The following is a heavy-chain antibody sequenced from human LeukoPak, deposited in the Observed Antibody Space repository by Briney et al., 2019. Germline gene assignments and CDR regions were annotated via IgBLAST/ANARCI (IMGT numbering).Heavy chain of an antibody. CDR2: ISYDGSNK. J-gene: IGHJ3*02. V-gene: IGHV3-30-3*01. Sequence: SGGSLRLSCAASGFTFSSYAMHWVRQAPGKGLEWVAVISYDGSNKYYADSVKGRFTISRDNSKNTLYLQMNSLRAEDTAVYYCAREATHNPMDDAFDIWGQGTMVTVSS. CDR3: AREATHNPMDDAFDI. CDR1: GFTFSSYA. D-gene: IGHD3-10*01.